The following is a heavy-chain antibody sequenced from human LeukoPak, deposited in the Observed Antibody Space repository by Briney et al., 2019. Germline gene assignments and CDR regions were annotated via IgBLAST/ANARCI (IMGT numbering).Heavy chain of an antibody. V-gene: IGHV1-2*04. CDR1: GYTFTGYY. CDR3: ARELVGATDYYYYYGMDV. Sequence: GASVKVSCKASGYTFTGYYMHWVRQAPGQGLEWMGWINPNSGGTNYAQKFQGWVTMTRDTSISTAYMELSRLRSDDTAVYYCARELVGATDYYYYYGMDVWGQGTTVTVSS. CDR2: INPNSGGT. D-gene: IGHD1-26*01. J-gene: IGHJ6*02.